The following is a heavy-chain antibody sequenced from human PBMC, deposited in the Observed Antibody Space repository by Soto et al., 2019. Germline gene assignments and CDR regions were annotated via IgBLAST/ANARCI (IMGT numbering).Heavy chain of an antibody. J-gene: IGHJ4*02. Sequence: QVQLQESGPGLVEPSETLSLTCTVSRGSISSYYWSWTRQPPGKGLEWIGYIYSSGSTTYNPSLKRRVTLSVDTSKNQFSLNLKSVTAADTAIYYCASGFPGYSSGYWGQGTLVTVSS. D-gene: IGHD5-18*01. CDR2: IYSSGST. CDR3: ASGFPGYSSGY. CDR1: RGSISSYY. V-gene: IGHV4-4*09.